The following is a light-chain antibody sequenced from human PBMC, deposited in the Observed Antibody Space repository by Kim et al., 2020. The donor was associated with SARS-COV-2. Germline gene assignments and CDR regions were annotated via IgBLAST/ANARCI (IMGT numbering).Light chain of an antibody. Sequence: GKTVTSACTRSGDSMASTNGQWYEQRPGTSATAVIFEKNQRPSGVPDRFSGSIDGSSNSAALTISGLKTEDEADYYCQSFESNIQVFGGGTQLTVL. V-gene: IGLV6-57*01. CDR2: EKN. J-gene: IGLJ3*02. CDR3: QSFESNIQV. CDR1: GDSMASTN.